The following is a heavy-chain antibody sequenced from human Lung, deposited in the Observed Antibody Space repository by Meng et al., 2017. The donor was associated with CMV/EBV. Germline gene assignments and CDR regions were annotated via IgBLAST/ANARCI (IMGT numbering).Heavy chain of an antibody. CDR1: GFTFSDYW. J-gene: IGHJ4*02. CDR2: IKGDGSHT. D-gene: IGHD6-13*01. Sequence: GESXKISCTASGFTFSDYWMHWVRQTPGKGLLWVSRIKGDGSHTIYGDSVKGRLTISRDNAKNTLYLQMNTLRVEDTAVYYCVRDGHSWNFDYWGQGTRVTGAS. V-gene: IGHV3-74*01. CDR3: VRDGHSWNFDY.